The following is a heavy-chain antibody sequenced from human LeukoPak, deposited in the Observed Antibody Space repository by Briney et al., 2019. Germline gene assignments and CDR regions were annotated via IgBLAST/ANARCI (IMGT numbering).Heavy chain of an antibody. J-gene: IGHJ4*02. D-gene: IGHD3-3*01. CDR2: IKSKTDGGTT. V-gene: IGHV3-15*01. Sequence: KTGGSLRLSCAASGFTFSNAWMSWVRQAPGKGLEWVGRIKSKTDGGTTDYAAPVKGRFTISRDDSKNTLYLQMNSLKTEDTAVYYCTTDSVFGVVILFDYWGQGTLVTVSS. CDR1: GFTFSNAW. CDR3: TTDSVFGVVILFDY.